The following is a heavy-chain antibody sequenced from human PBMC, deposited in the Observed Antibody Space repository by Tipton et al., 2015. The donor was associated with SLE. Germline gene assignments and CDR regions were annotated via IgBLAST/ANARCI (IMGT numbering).Heavy chain of an antibody. V-gene: IGHV3-48*03. CDR3: ARDGWYRPDSNWYFDL. D-gene: IGHD6-19*01. CDR1: GFTFSSYE. J-gene: IGHJ2*01. Sequence: QLVQSGAEVKKPGASVKVSCAASGFTFSSYEMNWVRQAPGKGLEWVSYISSSGSTIYYADSVKGRFTISRDNAKNSLYLQMNSLRVEDTAVYYCARDGWYRPDSNWYFDLWGRGTLVTVSS. CDR2: ISSSGSTI.